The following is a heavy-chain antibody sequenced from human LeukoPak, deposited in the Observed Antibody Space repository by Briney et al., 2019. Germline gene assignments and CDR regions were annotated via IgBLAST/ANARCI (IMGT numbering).Heavy chain of an antibody. V-gene: IGHV3-53*05. CDR1: GLIVSNNY. D-gene: IGHD6-19*01. CDR3: ARGVRIAVAGNIDY. J-gene: IGHJ4*02. CDR2: IYSGGST. Sequence: PGGSLRLSCAASGLIVSNNYMNWVRLAPGKGLEWVSIIYSGGSTHYADSVKGRFTVSRDNSKNTLYLQMNSLRAEDTAVYYCARGVRIAVAGNIDYWGQSTLVTVSS.